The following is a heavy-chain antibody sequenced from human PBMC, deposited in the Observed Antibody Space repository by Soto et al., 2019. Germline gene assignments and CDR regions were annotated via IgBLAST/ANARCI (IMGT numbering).Heavy chain of an antibody. J-gene: IGHJ4*02. Sequence: PGGSLRLSCAASGFTFSSYGMGWVRQAPGKGLDWVTSITGSGDNTYYADSVKGRFTISRDNSKNTLYLEMNSLRAEDTAVFFCAKYRARYFDYWGQGTLVTVSS. CDR2: ITGSGDNT. V-gene: IGHV3-23*01. CDR3: AKYRARYFDY. D-gene: IGHD3-10*01. CDR1: GFTFSSYG.